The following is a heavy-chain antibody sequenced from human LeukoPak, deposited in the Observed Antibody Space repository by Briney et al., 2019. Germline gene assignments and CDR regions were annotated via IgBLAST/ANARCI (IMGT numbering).Heavy chain of an antibody. D-gene: IGHD2-15*01. CDR3: AKDRLTYCSGGSCYGFDY. V-gene: IGHV3-23*01. J-gene: IGHJ4*02. CDR1: GLIFSSYA. Sequence: GGSLRLSCAASGLIFSSYAMTWVRQAPGKGLEWVSSISTSGGSTYYADSVKGRFTISRDNSKNTLYLQMKSLRAEDTAVYYCAKDRLTYCSGGSCYGFDYWGQGTLVTVSS. CDR2: ISTSGGST.